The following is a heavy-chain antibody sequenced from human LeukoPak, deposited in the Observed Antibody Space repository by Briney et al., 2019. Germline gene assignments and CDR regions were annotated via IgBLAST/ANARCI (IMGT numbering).Heavy chain of an antibody. V-gene: IGHV3-23*01. J-gene: IGHJ4*02. CDR2: ISGNGGST. CDR3: AASSGWYAPFDY. Sequence: GGSLRLSCSASGFTFSTYAMRWVRQAPGKGLECISTISGNGGSTYYADSVKGRFTISRDNSKNTLYPQMNSLRAEDTAVYYCAASSGWYAPFDYWGQGTLVTVSS. CDR1: GFTFSTYA. D-gene: IGHD6-19*01.